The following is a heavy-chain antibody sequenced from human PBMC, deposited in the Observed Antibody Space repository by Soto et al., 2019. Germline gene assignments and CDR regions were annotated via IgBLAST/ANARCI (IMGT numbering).Heavy chain of an antibody. V-gene: IGHV3-7*01. CDR3: ARGGNWVDY. CDR2: IKQDGSEK. J-gene: IGHJ4*02. D-gene: IGHD7-27*01. CDR1: GFTFSSYW. Sequence: EVQLVESGGGLVQPGGSLRLSCAGSGFTFSSYWMSWVRQAPGKGLEWVANIKQDGSEKDYVDSVKGRFTISRDNGKKSLYLQMNSVRAEDTAVYYCARGGNWVDYRGQGTLVTVSS.